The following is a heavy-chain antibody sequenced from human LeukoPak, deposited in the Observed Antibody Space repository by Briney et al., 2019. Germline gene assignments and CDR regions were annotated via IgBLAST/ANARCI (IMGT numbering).Heavy chain of an antibody. J-gene: IGHJ6*03. Sequence: SSETLSLTCTVSGGSISSSSYCWGWIRQPPGEGLEWIGSVYYSGSTYYNPSLKSRLTIIVDTSKNQFSLKLSSVTAADTAVYYCARLDSSGWYPNYYFYMDVWGKGTTVTISS. CDR3: ARLDSSGWYPNYYFYMDV. CDR1: GGSISSSSYC. CDR2: VYYSGST. D-gene: IGHD6-19*01. V-gene: IGHV4-39*01.